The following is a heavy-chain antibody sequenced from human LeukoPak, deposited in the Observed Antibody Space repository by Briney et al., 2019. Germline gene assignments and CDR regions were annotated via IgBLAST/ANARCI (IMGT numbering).Heavy chain of an antibody. Sequence: SETLSLTCAVSGVSIDRSNWWSWVRQPPGKGLEWIGEIFHCGSTHYNPSLKSRVTISVDKSKNQFSLKLTSVSAADTAVYYCAKRGSSEPFFDYWGQGTLVIVSS. J-gene: IGHJ4*02. D-gene: IGHD6-6*01. CDR1: GVSIDRSNW. V-gene: IGHV4-4*02. CDR3: AKRGSSEPFFDY. CDR2: IFHCGST.